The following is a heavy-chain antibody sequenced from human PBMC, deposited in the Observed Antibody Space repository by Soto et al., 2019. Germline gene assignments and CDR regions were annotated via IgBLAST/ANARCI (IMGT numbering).Heavy chain of an antibody. D-gene: IGHD1-1*01. V-gene: IGHV3-11*01. J-gene: IGHJ5*02. CDR1: GFSFSDYY. CDR3: ASRAGTGWFDP. CDR2: ISTSGTTI. Sequence: PGGSLRLSCAASGFSFSDYYMSWIRQAPGKGLEWISYISTSGTTIYYADSVKGRFTVSRDNAKNSLYLQVNSLRAEDTAVYYCASRAGTGWFDPWGQGTLVTVSS.